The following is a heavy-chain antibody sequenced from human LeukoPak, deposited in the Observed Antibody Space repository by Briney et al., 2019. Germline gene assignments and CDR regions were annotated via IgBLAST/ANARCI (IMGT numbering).Heavy chain of an antibody. CDR1: GFTFSNYA. J-gene: IGHJ3*02. CDR3: AKARDSSVPDAFDI. D-gene: IGHD3-22*01. V-gene: IGHV3-23*01. Sequence: GGSLRLSCAASGFTFSNYAMSWVRQGPGKGLEWVSGISSSGGSTYYADSVKGRFTISRDNSKNTLYLQMNSLRAEDTAVYYCAKARDSSVPDAFDIWGQGTMVTVSS. CDR2: ISSSGGST.